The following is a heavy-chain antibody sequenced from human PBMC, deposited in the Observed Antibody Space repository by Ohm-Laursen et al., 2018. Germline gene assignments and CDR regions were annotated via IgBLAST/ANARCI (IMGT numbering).Heavy chain of an antibody. CDR3: AHRRIFPGYYDY. J-gene: IGHJ4*02. V-gene: IGHV2-5*01. CDR1: GFSLSTSGVG. CDR2: ISWNDDK. Sequence: PTQTLTLTCTFSGFSLSTSGVGVGWVRQPPGRALEWLALISWNDDKRYSPSLKSRLTITKDTSKNQVVLTMTNMDPVDTATYYCAHRRIFPGYYDYWGQGTLVTVSS. D-gene: IGHD3-10*01.